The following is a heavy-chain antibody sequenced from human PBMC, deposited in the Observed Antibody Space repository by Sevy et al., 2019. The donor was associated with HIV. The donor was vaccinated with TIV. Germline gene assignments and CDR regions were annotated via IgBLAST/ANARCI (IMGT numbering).Heavy chain of an antibody. CDR1: GGSISSYY. J-gene: IGHJ6*03. Sequence: SETLSLTCTVSGGSISSYYWSWIRQPPGKGLEWIGYIYYSGGTNYNPSLKSRVTISVDTYKNQFSLKLSSVTAADTAVYYCARRSRYCSSTSCREGYYYYMDVWGKGTTVTVSS. D-gene: IGHD2-2*01. CDR2: IYYSGGT. CDR3: ARRSRYCSSTSCREGYYYYMDV. V-gene: IGHV4-59*01.